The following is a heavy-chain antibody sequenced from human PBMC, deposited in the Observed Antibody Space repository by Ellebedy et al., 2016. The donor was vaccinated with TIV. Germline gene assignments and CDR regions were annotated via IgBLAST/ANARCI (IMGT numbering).Heavy chain of an antibody. J-gene: IGHJ5*02. CDR3: ARRRSGSPFDP. V-gene: IGHV5-51*01. CDR1: GYSFTSYW. Sequence: GESLKISCTASGYSFTSYWIGWARQMPGQGLELLGIIYPGDSETRYSPSFQGQVTISADKSISTAYLQWSSLKASDTAMYYCARRRSGSPFDPWGQGTLVTVSS. D-gene: IGHD1-26*01. CDR2: IYPGDSET.